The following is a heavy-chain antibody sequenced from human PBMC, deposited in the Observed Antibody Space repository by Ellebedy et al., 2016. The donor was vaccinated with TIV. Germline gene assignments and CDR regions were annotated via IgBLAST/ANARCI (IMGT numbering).Heavy chain of an antibody. D-gene: IGHD1-26*01. CDR2: MSGSGDYT. CDR1: GFTFSSYD. CDR3: AEDRHSGNIDY. Sequence: PGGSLRLACAASGFTFSSYDVPWVRQAPGKGLEWVSSMSGSGDYTFYADSVKGRFTISRDNSKNTLYLQMNSLRAEDTAVYYCAEDRHSGNIDYWGQGTLVTVSS. V-gene: IGHV3-23*01. J-gene: IGHJ4*02.